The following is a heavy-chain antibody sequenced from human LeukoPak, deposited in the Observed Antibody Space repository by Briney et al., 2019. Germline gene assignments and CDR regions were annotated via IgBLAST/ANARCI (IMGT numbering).Heavy chain of an antibody. Sequence: PSQTLSLTCTVSGGSISSGSYYWSWIRQPAGKGLEWIGRIYTSGSTNYNPSLKSRVTISVDTSKNQFSLKLSSVTAADTAVYYCARPYSTGWFRWGHYFDYWGQGTLVTVSS. V-gene: IGHV4-61*02. CDR2: IYTSGST. D-gene: IGHD6-19*01. J-gene: IGHJ4*02. CDR3: ARPYSTGWFRWGHYFDY. CDR1: GGSISSGSYY.